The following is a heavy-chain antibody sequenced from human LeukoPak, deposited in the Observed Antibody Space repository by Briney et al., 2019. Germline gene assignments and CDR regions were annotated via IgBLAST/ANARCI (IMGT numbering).Heavy chain of an antibody. CDR3: ARGRGHYYDSSGYYFDY. D-gene: IGHD3-22*01. Sequence: SETLSLTCAVYGGSFSGYYWSWIRQPPGKGLEWIGEINHSGSTNYNPSLKSRVTISVDTSKNQFSLKLSSVTAADTAVYYCARGRGHYYDSSGYYFDYWGQGTLVTVSS. CDR1: GGSFSGYY. CDR2: INHSGST. J-gene: IGHJ4*02. V-gene: IGHV4-34*01.